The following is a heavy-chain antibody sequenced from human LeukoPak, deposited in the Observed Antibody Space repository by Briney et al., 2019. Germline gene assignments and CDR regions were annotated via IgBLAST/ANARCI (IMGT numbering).Heavy chain of an antibody. J-gene: IGHJ6*02. CDR2: INPNSGDT. CDR1: GYTFIAYF. D-gene: IGHD6-13*01. CDR3: ARDPIVAAGYYYGMDV. Sequence: ASVKDSCMDSGYTFIAYFMHWVWQAPGQGVERRGWINPNSGDTKSAQKFQGRVTMTRDTSISTAYMQLSRLRSDDTAVYYCARDPIVAAGYYYGMDVWGQGTTVTVSS. V-gene: IGHV1-2*02.